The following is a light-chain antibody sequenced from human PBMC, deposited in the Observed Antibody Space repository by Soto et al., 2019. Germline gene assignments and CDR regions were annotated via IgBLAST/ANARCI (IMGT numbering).Light chain of an antibody. CDR1: SSNIGAGYD. Sequence: QSVLTQPPSVSGAPGQRVTIYCTGSSSNIGAGYDVHWYQHQPGTAPKLLIYGGSSRPSGVPDRFSGSKSGTSASLAITGLQAEDEADYYCQSYDRSLSGTGVXTGTKGIGL. V-gene: IGLV1-40*01. J-gene: IGLJ1*01. CDR2: GGS. CDR3: QSYDRSLSGTG.